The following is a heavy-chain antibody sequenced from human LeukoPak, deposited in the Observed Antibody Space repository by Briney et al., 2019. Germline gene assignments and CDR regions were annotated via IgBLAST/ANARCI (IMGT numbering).Heavy chain of an antibody. D-gene: IGHD2-15*01. V-gene: IGHV3-21*01. J-gene: IGHJ6*02. CDR3: ARDTQPYSHYYYYGMDV. CDR2: ISSSSSYI. CDR1: GFTFSSYS. Sequence: GGTLRLSCAASGFTFSSYSMNWVRQAPGKGLEWVSYISSSSSYIYYADSVKGRFTISRDNAKNSLYLQMNSLRAEDTAVYYCARDTQPYSHYYYYGMDVWGQGTTVTVSS.